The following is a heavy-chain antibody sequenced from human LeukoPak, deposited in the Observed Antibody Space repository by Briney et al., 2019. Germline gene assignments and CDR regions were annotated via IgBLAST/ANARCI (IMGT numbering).Heavy chain of an antibody. V-gene: IGHV3-20*04. CDR3: ARPRGPADAFDV. D-gene: IGHD3-16*01. J-gene: IGHJ3*01. CDR2: INWNGGST. Sequence: GGSLRLSCAASGFTFDDYGMSWVRQAPGKGLEWVSGINWNGGSTAYADSVKGRFTISRDNAKNSLYLQMNSLRAEDTAVYYCARPRGPADAFDVWGQGTMVTVSS. CDR1: GFTFDDYG.